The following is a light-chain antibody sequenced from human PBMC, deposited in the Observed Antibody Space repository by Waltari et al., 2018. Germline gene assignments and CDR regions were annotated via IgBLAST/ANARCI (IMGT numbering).Light chain of an antibody. Sequence: SYELTQPPSVSVSPGQTASITCSGDQLGDKYACWYQQKPGQSPVLVIYRDTKRPSGIPERFSGSNSGNTATLTISGTQAMDQADYYRQVWDGTTGVFGTGTKVTVL. CDR3: QVWDGTTGV. CDR1: QLGDKY. CDR2: RDT. J-gene: IGLJ1*01. V-gene: IGLV3-1*01.